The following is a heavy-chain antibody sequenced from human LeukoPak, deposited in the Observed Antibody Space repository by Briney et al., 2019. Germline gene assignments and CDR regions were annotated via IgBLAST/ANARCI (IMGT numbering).Heavy chain of an antibody. CDR2: IRSTANGYAT. D-gene: IGHD1-26*01. CDR1: GFTFSGSA. J-gene: IGHJ3*02. CDR3: TQRGSSTRPNAFDI. Sequence: GGSLRLSCAASGFTFSGSALHWVRQASGKGLEWVGRIRSTANGYATAYAASVKGRFTISRDDSKNTAYLQMNSLKTEDTAVYYCTQRGSSTRPNAFDIWGQGTMVTVSS. V-gene: IGHV3-73*01.